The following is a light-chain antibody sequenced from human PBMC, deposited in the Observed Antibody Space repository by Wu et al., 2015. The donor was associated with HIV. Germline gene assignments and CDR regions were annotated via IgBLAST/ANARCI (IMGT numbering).Light chain of an antibody. V-gene: IGKV3-20*01. Sequence: EIVLTQSPATLSLSPGERATLSCRASQSVSSSLAWYQQKPGQAPRLIIYAASTRATGIPDRFSGSGSGTDFTLTISRLEPEDFAVFYCQQYGTSPSTFGQGTMLELK. CDR3: QQYGTSPST. J-gene: IGKJ2*01. CDR2: AAS. CDR1: QSVSSS.